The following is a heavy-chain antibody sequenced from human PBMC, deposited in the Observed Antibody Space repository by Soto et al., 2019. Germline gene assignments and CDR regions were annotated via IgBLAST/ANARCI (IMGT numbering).Heavy chain of an antibody. Sequence: QLQLQESGPGLVKPSETLSLTCTVSGGSISSSSYYWGWIRQPPGKGLAWIGSIYYSGNTYYTPSLKSRVTISVDTSKNQFSLKLSSVTAADTAVYYCAREGGRYCTGGSCQVDYWGQGTLVTVSS. V-gene: IGHV4-39*02. CDR1: GGSISSSSYY. D-gene: IGHD2-15*01. J-gene: IGHJ4*02. CDR2: IYYSGNT. CDR3: AREGGRYCTGGSCQVDY.